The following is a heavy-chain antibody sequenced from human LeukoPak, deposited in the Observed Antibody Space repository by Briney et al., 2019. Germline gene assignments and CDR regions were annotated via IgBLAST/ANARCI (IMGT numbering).Heavy chain of an antibody. CDR2: IYSGGVI. CDR3: AREDGYNAPFDY. D-gene: IGHD5-24*01. Sequence: GGSLRLSCAASGFIFTNYFMSWVRQAPGKGLEWVSVIYSGGVIYYADSVRGRFTISRDNSKNMLYLQMNSLRAEDTAVYYCAREDGYNAPFDYWGQGTLVTVSS. V-gene: IGHV3-53*01. CDR1: GFIFTNYF. J-gene: IGHJ4*02.